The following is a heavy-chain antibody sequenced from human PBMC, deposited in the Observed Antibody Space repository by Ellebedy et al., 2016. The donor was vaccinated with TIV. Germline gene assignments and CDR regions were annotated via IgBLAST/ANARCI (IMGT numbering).Heavy chain of an antibody. D-gene: IGHD6-19*01. CDR3: AREPSGVGWYDSSWLDP. J-gene: IGHJ5*02. V-gene: IGHV1-69*04. CDR2: IVPSLGLA. Sequence: AASVKVSCKASGGTFSTHVISWVRQAPGQGLGWMGRIVPSLGLANYAQKFQGRVTITADKSTSTAYMALSSLRSEDTAVYYCAREPSGVGWYDSSWLDPWGQGTLVTVSS. CDR1: GGTFSTHV.